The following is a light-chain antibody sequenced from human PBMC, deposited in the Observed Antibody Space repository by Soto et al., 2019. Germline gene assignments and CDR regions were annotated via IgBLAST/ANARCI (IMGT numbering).Light chain of an antibody. CDR2: LNSDGSH. J-gene: IGLJ2*01. Sequence: QSVLTQSPSASASMGASVNLTCTLSSGHSSYAIAWHQQQPEKGPRYLMKLNSDGSHSKGDGIPDRFSGSSSGAERYLTISSLQSEDEADYYCQTWGTGIQVFGGGTKRTVL. CDR1: SGHSSYA. V-gene: IGLV4-69*01. CDR3: QTWGTGIQV.